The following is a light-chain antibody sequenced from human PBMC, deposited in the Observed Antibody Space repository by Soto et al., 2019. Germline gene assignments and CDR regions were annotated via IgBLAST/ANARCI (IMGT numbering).Light chain of an antibody. Sequence: SVLTQPPSASGSPGQSVTISCTGTTSDVGGYNYVSWYQQHPGKAPKVMLYEVNKRPSGVPDRFSGSKSGNTASLTVPGLQAEDEGDYYCCAYAGASWVFGGGTKVTVL. CDR2: EVN. J-gene: IGLJ3*02. CDR1: TSDVGGYNY. CDR3: CAYAGASWV. V-gene: IGLV2-8*01.